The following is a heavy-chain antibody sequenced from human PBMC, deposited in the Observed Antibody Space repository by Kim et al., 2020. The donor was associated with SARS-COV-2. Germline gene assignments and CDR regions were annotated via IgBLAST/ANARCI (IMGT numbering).Heavy chain of an antibody. J-gene: IGHJ6*02. CDR3: TPDYYGSGSGMDV. D-gene: IGHD3-10*01. Sequence: AATVKGRSTISRDDSKNTLYLQMNSLKTGDTAVYYRTPDYYGSGSGMDVWGQGTTVTVSS. V-gene: IGHV3-15*01.